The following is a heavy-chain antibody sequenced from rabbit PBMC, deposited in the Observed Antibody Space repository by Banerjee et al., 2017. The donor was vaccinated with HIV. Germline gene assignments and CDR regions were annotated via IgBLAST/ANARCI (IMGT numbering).Heavy chain of an antibody. Sequence: QQQLEESGGGLVKPEGSLTLSCTASGFDFSSDAMCWVRQAPGKGLEWIGCINTGDGSTYYASWAKGRFTISKTSWTTVTLQMTSLTAADTASYFCARDLAGVIGWNFNLWGPGTLVTVS. CDR3: ARDLAGVIGWNFNL. CDR2: INTGDGST. D-gene: IGHD4-1*01. V-gene: IGHV1S47*01. CDR1: GFDFSSDA. J-gene: IGHJ4*01.